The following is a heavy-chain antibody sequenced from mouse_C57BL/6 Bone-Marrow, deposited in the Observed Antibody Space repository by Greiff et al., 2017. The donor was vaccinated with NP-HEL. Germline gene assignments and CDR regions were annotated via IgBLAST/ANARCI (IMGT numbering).Heavy chain of an antibody. J-gene: IGHJ4*01. D-gene: IGHD2-1*01. V-gene: IGHV14-4*01. Sequence: EVQLQQSGAELVRPGASVKLSCTASGFNIKDDYMHWVKQRPEQGLEWIGWIDPENGDTEYASKFKGKATITVDTSSNPAYLQLSSLTSEDTAVYYCTVYYGNYAGAMYYWGQGTSVTVSS. CDR3: TVYYGNYAGAMYY. CDR2: IDPENGDT. CDR1: GFNIKDDY.